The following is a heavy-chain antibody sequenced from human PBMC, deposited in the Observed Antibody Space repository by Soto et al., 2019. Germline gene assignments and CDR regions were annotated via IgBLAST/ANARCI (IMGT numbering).Heavy chain of an antibody. CDR1: GFTFSRYA. D-gene: IGHD5-12*01. Sequence: GGSLRLSCAASGFTFSRYAMSWVRQAPGKGLEWVSAISGSGGSTYYADSVKGRFTISRDNSKNTLYLQMNSLRAEATAVYYCASNVPVVATILFDYWGQGTLVTVSS. V-gene: IGHV3-23*01. J-gene: IGHJ4*02. CDR3: ASNVPVVATILFDY. CDR2: ISGSGGST.